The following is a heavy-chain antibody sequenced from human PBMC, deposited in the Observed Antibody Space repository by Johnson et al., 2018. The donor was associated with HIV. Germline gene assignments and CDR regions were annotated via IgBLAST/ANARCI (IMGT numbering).Heavy chain of an antibody. Sequence: QMLLVESGGGVVQPGRYLRLSCEASGFTFKNYAMHWIRQAPGKGLEWVAVIWYDGSKKHYADSVKGRFTISRDNSKNILYLQMNTLRAEDTAVYYCARDPAAADLRAFEIWGQGTMVTVSS. CDR1: GFTFKNYA. V-gene: IGHV3-33*01. J-gene: IGHJ3*02. CDR2: IWYDGSKK. CDR3: ARDPAAADLRAFEI. D-gene: IGHD6-13*01.